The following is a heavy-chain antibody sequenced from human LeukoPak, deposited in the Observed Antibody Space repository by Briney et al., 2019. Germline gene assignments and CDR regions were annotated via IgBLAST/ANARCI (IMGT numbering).Heavy chain of an antibody. J-gene: IGHJ5*02. CDR3: ARSRDGSGSFSFDP. D-gene: IGHD3-10*01. V-gene: IGHV1-2*04. CDR2: INPNSGGT. CDR1: GYTFTGYY. Sequence: ASVQVSCKASGYTFTGYYMHWVRQAPGQGLEWMGWINPNSGGTNYAQKFQGWVTMTRDTSISTAYMELSRLRSDDTAVYYCARSRDGSGSFSFDPWGQGTLVTVSS.